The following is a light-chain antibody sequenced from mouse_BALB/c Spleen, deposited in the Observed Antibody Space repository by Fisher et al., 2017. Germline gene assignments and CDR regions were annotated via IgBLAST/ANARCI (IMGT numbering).Light chain of an antibody. CDR2: DTS. V-gene: IGKV4-55*01. CDR3: QQWSSNPFT. J-gene: IGKJ4*01. CDR1: SSVSY. Sequence: IVMTQTPAIMSASPGEKVTMTCSASSSVSYMYWYQQKPGSSPRLLIYDTSNLASGVPVRFSGSGSGTSYSLTISSMEAEDAATYYCQQWSSNPFTFGSGTKLEIK.